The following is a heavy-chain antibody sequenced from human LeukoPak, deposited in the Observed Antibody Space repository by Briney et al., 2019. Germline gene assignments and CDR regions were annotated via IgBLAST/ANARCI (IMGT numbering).Heavy chain of an antibody. D-gene: IGHD2-2*01. V-gene: IGHV5-51*01. J-gene: IGHJ4*02. Sequence: GESLKISCKGSGYSFTSYWIGWVRQLPGKGLEWMGIIYPGDSDIRYSPSFQGQVTISADKSISTAYLQWSSLKASDTAMYYCARGYCTSASCYYFDHWGQGALVTVSS. CDR2: IYPGDSDI. CDR1: GYSFTSYW. CDR3: ARGYCTSASCYYFDH.